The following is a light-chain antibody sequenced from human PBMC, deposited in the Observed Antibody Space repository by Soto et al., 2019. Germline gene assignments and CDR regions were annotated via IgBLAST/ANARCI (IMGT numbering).Light chain of an antibody. CDR3: QQRSNWPPVT. J-gene: IGKJ4*01. CDR1: QSVSSY. CDR2: DAS. Sequence: EIVLTQSPATLSLSPGERATLSCRASQSVSSYLAWYQQKPGQATRLLIYDASNRATGIPARFSGSGSGTDFTLTMSSLEPEDFAIYYCQQRSNWPPVTFGGGTKVEIK. V-gene: IGKV3-11*01.